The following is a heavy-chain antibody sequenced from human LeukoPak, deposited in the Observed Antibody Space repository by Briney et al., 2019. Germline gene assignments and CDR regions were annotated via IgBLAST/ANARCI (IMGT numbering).Heavy chain of an antibody. CDR1: GFTFSGYI. V-gene: IGHV3-48*01. Sequence: GGSLRLSCAASGFTFSGYIMNWVRQAPGKGLEWVAFIGTSGNIIYYADSVKGRFTVSRDNAKNSPYLQMNSLRAEDTAVYYCARDQWLDYWGQGTLVTVSS. CDR2: IGTSGNII. J-gene: IGHJ4*02. D-gene: IGHD2-8*01. CDR3: ARDQWLDY.